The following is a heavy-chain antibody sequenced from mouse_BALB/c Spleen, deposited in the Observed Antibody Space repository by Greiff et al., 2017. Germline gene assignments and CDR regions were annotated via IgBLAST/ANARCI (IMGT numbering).Heavy chain of an antibody. Sequence: EVQLVESGGGLVKPGGSLKLSCAASGFTFSSYAMSWVRQTPEKRLEWVASISSGGSTYYPDSVKGRFTISRDNARNILYLQMSSLRSEDTAMYYCARGDYDSWFAYWGQGTLVTVSA. J-gene: IGHJ3*01. V-gene: IGHV5-6-5*01. CDR2: ISSGGST. D-gene: IGHD2-4*01. CDR1: GFTFSSYA. CDR3: ARGDYDSWFAY.